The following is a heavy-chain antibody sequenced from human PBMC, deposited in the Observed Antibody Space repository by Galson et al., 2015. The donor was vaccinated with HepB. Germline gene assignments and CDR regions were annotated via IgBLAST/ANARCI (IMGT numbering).Heavy chain of an antibody. CDR2: ISYTGSP. CDR3: ARDRSLRITMVRGDPRYYGMDV. CDR1: GSISVYH. J-gene: IGHJ6*02. D-gene: IGHD3-10*01. V-gene: IGHV4-59*01. Sequence: GSISVYHWTWVRQPPGKGLEWIGHISYTGSPNYNPSLKSRVTMSVDTSRNQFSLKLKSVTAADTAVYYCARDRSLRITMVRGDPRYYGMDVWGQGTTVTVSS.